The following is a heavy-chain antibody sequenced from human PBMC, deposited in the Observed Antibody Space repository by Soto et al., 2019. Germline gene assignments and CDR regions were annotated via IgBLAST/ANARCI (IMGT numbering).Heavy chain of an antibody. V-gene: IGHV3-48*03. CDR3: ARELRTLDRGVTYSMDV. CDR2: ISSSGSIR. CDR1: GFTYGAYE. Sequence: EVQLVESGGGLVQPGGSLRLSCAVSGFTYGAYEMNWVRQAPGKGLEWVAYISSSGSIRYYADSVQGRFTISRDNANNSLYLQMNSLRAEHTAVYYCARELRTLDRGVTYSMDVWGQGTTVTVTS. J-gene: IGHJ6*02. D-gene: IGHD3-10*01.